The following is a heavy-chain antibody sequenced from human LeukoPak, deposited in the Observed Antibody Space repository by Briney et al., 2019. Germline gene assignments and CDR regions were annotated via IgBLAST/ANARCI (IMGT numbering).Heavy chain of an antibody. J-gene: IGHJ6*04. V-gene: IGHV3-13*01. D-gene: IGHD2-15*01. CDR1: GFTFSTYD. Sequence: GGSLRLSCAASGFTFSTYDMHWVRRVTGEGLEWVATIGTSGDTYYAGSVKGRFTISREDGKNSLFLQMNSPRAGDTAAYYCTRDIAGSGTAVDVWGKGTTVTVSS. CDR2: IGTSGDT. CDR3: TRDIAGSGTAVDV.